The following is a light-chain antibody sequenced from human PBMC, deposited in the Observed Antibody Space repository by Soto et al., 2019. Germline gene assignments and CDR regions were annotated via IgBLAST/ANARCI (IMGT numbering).Light chain of an antibody. Sequence: IQMTQSPSSLSASVGDRFTITCRASQSISSYLNWYQQKPGKAPKLLIYATSSLQSGVPSRFSGSGSGRDFTLTISSLQPEDFATYYCLQDYNYPRTFGQGTKVDI. CDR2: ATS. CDR1: QSISSY. CDR3: LQDYNYPRT. V-gene: IGKV1-6*01. J-gene: IGKJ1*01.